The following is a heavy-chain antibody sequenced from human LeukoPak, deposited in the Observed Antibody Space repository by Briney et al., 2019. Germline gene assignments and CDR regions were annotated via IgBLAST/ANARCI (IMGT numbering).Heavy chain of an antibody. Sequence: PSETLSLTCTVSGGSISTHYWTWIRQPPGKGLEWIGYISYIGSTNYNPSLKSRVTISVDTSKNRFSLKLSAMTAADTAVYFCARDQTTVTKGFDIRGQGTVVTVSS. D-gene: IGHD4-17*01. CDR3: ARDQTTVTKGFDI. CDR2: ISYIGST. V-gene: IGHV4-59*11. J-gene: IGHJ3*02. CDR1: GGSISTHY.